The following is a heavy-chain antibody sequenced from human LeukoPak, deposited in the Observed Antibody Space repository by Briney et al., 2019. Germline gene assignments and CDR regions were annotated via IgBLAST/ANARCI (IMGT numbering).Heavy chain of an antibody. CDR3: ARPKYYYGSATDGAFDV. D-gene: IGHD3-10*01. J-gene: IGHJ3*01. Sequence: SETLSLTCTVSGGSISSSRYFWGWIRQSPGKGLEFIGSIYVSGTTYYNPSLKSRVTISVDTSKNQLSLKLSSVTAADTAVYYCARPKYYYGSATDGAFDVWGQGTMVTVSS. CDR2: IYVSGTT. V-gene: IGHV4-39*01. CDR1: GGSISSSRYF.